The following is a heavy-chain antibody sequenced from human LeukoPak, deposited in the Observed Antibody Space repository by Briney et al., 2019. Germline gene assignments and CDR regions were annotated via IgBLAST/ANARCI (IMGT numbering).Heavy chain of an antibody. CDR1: GYTFTGYY. Sequence: ASVKVSCKASGYTFTGYYMHWVRQAPGQGLEWMGWINPNIGDTNYAQKSQGRVTMTRDTSISTAYMELSRLRSDDTAVYYCAREGFMITFGGVIAPFDYWGQGTLVTVSS. CDR2: INPNIGDT. CDR3: AREGFMITFGGVIAPFDY. V-gene: IGHV1-2*02. J-gene: IGHJ4*02. D-gene: IGHD3-16*02.